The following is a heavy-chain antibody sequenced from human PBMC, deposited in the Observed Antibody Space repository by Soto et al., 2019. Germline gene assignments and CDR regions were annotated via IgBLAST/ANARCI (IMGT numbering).Heavy chain of an antibody. CDR2: IANSGANT. J-gene: IGHJ6*02. D-gene: IGHD5-18*01. Sequence: GGSLRLSCAASGFTFSSYAMSWVRQAPGKGLEWVSGIANSGANTYYADSVKGRFTISRDNSKNTLYLQMNSLRAEDTAVYYCARVGRYSYGRDYYGMDVWGQGTTVTVSS. CDR3: ARVGRYSYGRDYYGMDV. CDR1: GFTFSSYA. V-gene: IGHV3-23*01.